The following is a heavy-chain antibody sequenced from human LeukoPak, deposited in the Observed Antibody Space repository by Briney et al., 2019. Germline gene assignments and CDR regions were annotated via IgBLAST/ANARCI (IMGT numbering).Heavy chain of an antibody. Sequence: SETLSLTCTVSGASISSYYWSWIRQPPGKGLEWIGYIYYSGTTNYNPSLKNRVTMSVDSSKSQFSLNLSSVTAADTAVYYCARDRGGMATDFDFWGQGTLVTVSS. D-gene: IGHD1-14*01. CDR3: ARDRGGMATDFDF. CDR2: IYYSGTT. V-gene: IGHV4-59*01. CDR1: GASISSYY. J-gene: IGHJ4*02.